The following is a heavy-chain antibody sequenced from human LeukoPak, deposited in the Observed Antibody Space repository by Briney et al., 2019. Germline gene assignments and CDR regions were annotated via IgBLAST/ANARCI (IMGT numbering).Heavy chain of an antibody. CDR1: GFSFSSFA. D-gene: IGHD1-1*01. CDR3: ARGQEFDDGVFDS. J-gene: IGHJ4*02. Sequence: GGSLRLSCAASGFSFSSFAMSCVRDALGKGVECVSTIRSNGATAYNADSVKGRFTISRDSSKNTVYLQMNSLRVEDTAIYYCARGQEFDDGVFDSWGQGTLVTVSS. CDR2: IRSNGATA. V-gene: IGHV3-23*01.